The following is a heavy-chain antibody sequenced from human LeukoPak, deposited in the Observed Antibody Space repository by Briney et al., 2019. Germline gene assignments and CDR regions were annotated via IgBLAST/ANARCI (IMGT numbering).Heavy chain of an antibody. Sequence: GGSLRLSCAASGFTFSDYGMNWVRQAPGKGLEWVTFIGYDGISSFYADSVKGRFTISRDNSENTLYLQMNSLRPEDTAVYYCAKGGSSGDHAFDYWGQGTLVTVSS. J-gene: IGHJ4*02. CDR1: GFTFSDYG. CDR3: AKGGSSGDHAFDY. CDR2: IGYDGISS. V-gene: IGHV3-30*02. D-gene: IGHD2-21*02.